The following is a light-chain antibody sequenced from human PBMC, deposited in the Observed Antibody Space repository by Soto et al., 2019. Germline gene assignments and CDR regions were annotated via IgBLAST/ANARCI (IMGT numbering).Light chain of an antibody. J-gene: IGLJ1*01. CDR2: DVT. V-gene: IGLV2-14*01. CDR3: SSYTSSSTLYV. CDR1: SSDVGGYNY. Sequence: QSVLTQPASVSGSPGQSITISCTGTSSDVGGYNYVSWYQQYPGKAPKLMIYDVTNRPSGVFYRFSGSKSGNTASLTISGLQAEDEADYYCSSYTSSSTLYVFGTGTKLTVL.